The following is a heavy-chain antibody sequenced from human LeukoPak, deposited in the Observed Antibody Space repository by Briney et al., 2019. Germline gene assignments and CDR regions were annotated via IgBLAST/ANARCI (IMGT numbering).Heavy chain of an antibody. Sequence: PGGSLRLSCAASGFTFSDYYMSWIRQAPGKGLEWVSYISSSGSTIYYADSVKGRFTISRDNAKNSLYLQMNSLRAEDTAVYYCARDGPSSWNKRWLQLPYFDYWGQGTLVTVSS. J-gene: IGHJ4*02. CDR3: ARDGPSSWNKRWLQLPYFDY. CDR2: ISSSGSTI. V-gene: IGHV3-11*01. D-gene: IGHD5-24*01. CDR1: GFTFSDYY.